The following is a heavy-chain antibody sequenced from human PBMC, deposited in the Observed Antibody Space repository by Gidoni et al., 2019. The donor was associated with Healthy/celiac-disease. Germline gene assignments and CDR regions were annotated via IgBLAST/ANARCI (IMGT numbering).Heavy chain of an antibody. CDR2: IYYSGST. CDR3: ARAPGYSSSWYRFDY. CDR1: GGSVSSGSYY. D-gene: IGHD6-13*01. Sequence: QVQLPESGPGLVKPSETLSLTCPVSGGSVSSGSYYWSWIRQPPGKGLGWIGYIYYSGSTNYNPSLKSRVTISVDTSKNQFSLKLSSVTAADTAVYYCARAPGYSSSWYRFDYWGQGTLVTVSS. J-gene: IGHJ4*02. V-gene: IGHV4-61*01.